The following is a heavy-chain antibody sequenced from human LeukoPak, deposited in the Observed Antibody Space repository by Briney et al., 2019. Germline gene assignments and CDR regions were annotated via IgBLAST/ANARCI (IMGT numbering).Heavy chain of an antibody. CDR1: GFTFSSYA. CDR3: AKDPYYYDSSRSSVDY. CDR2: ISYDGSNK. V-gene: IGHV3-30-3*01. D-gene: IGHD3-22*01. J-gene: IGHJ4*02. Sequence: GGSLRLSCAASGFTFSSYAMHWVRQAPGKGLEWVAVISYDGSNKYYADSVKGRFTISRDNSKNTLYLQMNSLRAEDTAVYYCAKDPYYYDSSRSSVDYWGQGTLVTVSS.